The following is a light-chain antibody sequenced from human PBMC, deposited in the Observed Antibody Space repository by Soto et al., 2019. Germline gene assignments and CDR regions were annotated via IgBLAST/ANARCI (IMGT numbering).Light chain of an antibody. V-gene: IGKV3-11*01. CDR1: QSVSSY. J-gene: IGKJ3*01. Sequence: EIVLTQSPATLSLSPGERANLSCRASQSVSSYLAWYQQKPGQAPRLLIYDASNRATGIPARFSGSGSGTDFTPTISSLEPEDFAVYYCQQRSNWPPFTFGPGTKVDIK. CDR2: DAS. CDR3: QQRSNWPPFT.